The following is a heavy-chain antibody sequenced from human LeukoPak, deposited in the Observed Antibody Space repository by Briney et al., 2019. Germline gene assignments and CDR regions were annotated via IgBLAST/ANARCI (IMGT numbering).Heavy chain of an antibody. V-gene: IGHV3-23*01. CDR1: GFTFSSYA. Sequence: GGSLRLSCAASGFTFSSYAMSWVRQAPGKGLEWVSAISGSGGSTYYADSVKGRFTISRDNSKNTLYLQMNSLRAEDTAVYYCARSGYSSGWHHGIDYWGQGTLVTVSS. D-gene: IGHD6-19*01. CDR3: ARSGYSSGWHHGIDY. J-gene: IGHJ4*02. CDR2: ISGSGGST.